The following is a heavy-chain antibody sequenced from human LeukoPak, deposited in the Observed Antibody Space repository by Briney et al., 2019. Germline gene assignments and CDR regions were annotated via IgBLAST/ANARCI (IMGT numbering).Heavy chain of an antibody. D-gene: IGHD3-22*01. CDR3: ARNDSSGYFDY. CDR1: DYSISSGDY. Sequence: PSETLSLTCAVSDYSISSGDYWGWIRQPPGTGLEWIGSVYHSGSTHYSPSLKSRVTISVDTSKNQFSLKLRSVTAADTAVYYCARNDSSGYFDYWGQGTLVTVSS. V-gene: IGHV4-38-2*01. CDR2: VYHSGST. J-gene: IGHJ4*02.